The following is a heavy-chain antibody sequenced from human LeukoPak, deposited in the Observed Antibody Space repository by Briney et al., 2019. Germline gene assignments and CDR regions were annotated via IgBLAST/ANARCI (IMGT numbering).Heavy chain of an antibody. CDR1: GDSVSSNSVT. CDR3: ARRLTQYDCFDP. CDR2: TYYRSTWYN. J-gene: IGHJ5*02. Sequence: SRTLSLTCAISGDSVSSNSVTWNWIRLSPSRGLEWLGRTYYRSTWYNDYAVSVRGRITVNPDTSKNQFSLHLNSVTPEDTAVYYCARRLTQYDCFDPWGQGILVTVSS. D-gene: IGHD2-2*01. V-gene: IGHV6-1*01.